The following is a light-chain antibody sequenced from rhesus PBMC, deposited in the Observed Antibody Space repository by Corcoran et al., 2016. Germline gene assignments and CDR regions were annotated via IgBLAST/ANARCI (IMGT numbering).Light chain of an antibody. J-gene: IGKJ4*01. CDR3: LQYSSSPLT. CDR2: DAS. Sequence: EIVLTQSPATLSLSPGERATLSCRASQSVSSSLAWYQQKPGQAPRLLINDASSRATGIPDRFSGSGSGTDFTLTISSLEPEDFATYYCLQYSSSPLTFGGGTKVELK. V-gene: IGKV3-42*02. CDR1: QSVSSS.